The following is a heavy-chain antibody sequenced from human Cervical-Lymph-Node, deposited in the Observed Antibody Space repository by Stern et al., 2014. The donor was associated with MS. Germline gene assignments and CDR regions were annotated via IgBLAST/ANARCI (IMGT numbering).Heavy chain of an antibody. CDR2: IHPNGGST. CDR3: SRASEPAHHEAWRLTPFVSQH. V-gene: IGHV1-46*01. CDR1: GYSFTNYY. Sequence: QVQLVQSGAEVRRPGASVRLSCKASGYSFTNYYMHWVRQAPGQGLEWMGIIHPNGGSTTYAQKFQDRVTLTSDTSTSTVHMELSSLRSEDTAVYYCSRASEPAHHEAWRLTPFVSQHWGQGTLVLVSS. J-gene: IGHJ1*01. D-gene: IGHD6-25*01.